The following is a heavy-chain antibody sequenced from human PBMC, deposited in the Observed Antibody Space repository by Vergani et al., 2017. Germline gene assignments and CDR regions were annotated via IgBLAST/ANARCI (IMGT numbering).Heavy chain of an antibody. J-gene: IGHJ4*02. D-gene: IGHD3-9*01. V-gene: IGHV1-46*03. Sequence: QVQVVQSGAEVKKSGASVKVSCKTSGYTFSNYYMHWVRQAPGQGLEWMGIINPSGGHTNYAQKFQGRVTMTRDTSTSTVYMELSSLRSDDTAIYYCAGGEYGSLTSYRYWGQGALVAVSA. CDR2: INPSGGHT. CDR3: AGGEYGSLTSYRY. CDR1: GYTFSNYY.